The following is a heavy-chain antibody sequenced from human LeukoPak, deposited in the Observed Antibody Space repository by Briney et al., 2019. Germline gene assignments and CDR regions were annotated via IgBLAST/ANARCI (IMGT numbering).Heavy chain of an antibody. D-gene: IGHD2-21*01. CDR1: GGTFSSYA. CDR3: AREERELWPLAFDI. Sequence: SVKVSCKASGGTFSSYAISWVRQAPGQGLEWMGGIIPIFGTANYAQKFQGRVTITADESTSTAYMELSSLRSEDTAVDYCAREERELWPLAFDIWGQGTMVTVSS. CDR2: IIPIFGTA. J-gene: IGHJ3*02. V-gene: IGHV1-69*13.